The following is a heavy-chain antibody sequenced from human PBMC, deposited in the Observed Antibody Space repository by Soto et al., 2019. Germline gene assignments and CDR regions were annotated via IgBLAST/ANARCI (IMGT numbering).Heavy chain of an antibody. Sequence: EVHLVESGGGLVQPGGSLRLSCAASGFTFSSYSLNWDRQAPGNGLERVSYITSSGTTVYYADSVRGRFTSYRDNAKTTLYLQMNRLRDGDAAADYCARGSSNWAYYFDFWGQGTLVTVSS. D-gene: IGHD6-13*01. CDR1: GFTFSSYS. V-gene: IGHV3-48*02. J-gene: IGHJ4*02. CDR2: ITSSGTTV. CDR3: ARGSSNWAYYFDF.